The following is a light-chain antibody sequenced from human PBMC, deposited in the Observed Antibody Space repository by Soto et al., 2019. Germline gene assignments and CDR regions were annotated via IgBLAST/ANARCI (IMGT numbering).Light chain of an antibody. CDR2: DVN. Sequence: QSVLTQPASVSGSPGQSITISCTGTSSDVGAYNYVSWYQQHPGKAPKLMIYDVNDRPSGVSNRFSGSKSGNTASLTISGLQAEDEADYYCSSYTSRSTDVFGTGTKLTVL. CDR1: SSDVGAYNY. CDR3: SSYTSRSTDV. J-gene: IGLJ1*01. V-gene: IGLV2-14*01.